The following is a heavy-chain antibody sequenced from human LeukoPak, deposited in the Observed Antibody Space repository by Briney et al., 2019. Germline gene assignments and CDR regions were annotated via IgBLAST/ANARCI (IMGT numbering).Heavy chain of an antibody. CDR2: IYYSGST. CDR3: ARQPGLAYCGGDCYSNWFDP. Sequence: SETLSLTCTVSAGSISSSSYYWGWIRQPPGKGLEWIGSIYYSGSTYYNPSLKSRVTISVDTSKNQFSLKLSSVTAADTAVYYCARQPGLAYCGGDCYSNWFDPWGQGTLVTVSS. D-gene: IGHD2-21*02. V-gene: IGHV4-39*01. CDR1: AGSISSSSYY. J-gene: IGHJ5*02.